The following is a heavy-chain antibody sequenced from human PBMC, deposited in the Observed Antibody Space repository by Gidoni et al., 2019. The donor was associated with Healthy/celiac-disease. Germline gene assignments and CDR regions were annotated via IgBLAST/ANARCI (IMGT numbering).Heavy chain of an antibody. D-gene: IGHD3-10*01. CDR1: GFTFSRYR. J-gene: IGHJ6*02. V-gene: IGHV3-21*01. CDR3: ARDTRAAMVRGVIIVRGEYGMDV. Sequence: EVQLVESGGGLVKPGGSLRVSCAASGFTFSRYRMNWVRQAPGKGLEWVSSIISSSSYIYSADSVKGRFTISRDNAKNSLYLQMNSLRAEDTAVYYFARDTRAAMVRGVIIVRGEYGMDVWGQGTTVTVSS. CDR2: IISSSSYI.